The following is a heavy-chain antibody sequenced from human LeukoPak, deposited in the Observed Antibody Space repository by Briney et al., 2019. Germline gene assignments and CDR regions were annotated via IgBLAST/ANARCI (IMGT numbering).Heavy chain of an antibody. Sequence: GGSLRLSCAASGFTFSDYFMTWLRQAPGNGLQWIAHMRGSGEAVSYADSVRGRFTISRDNVKNSLYLQMNSLRAEDTAVYYCARLGVITAAGTYDYWGQGTLVTVSS. CDR1: GFTFSDYF. CDR2: MRGSGEAV. CDR3: ARLGVITAAGTYDY. V-gene: IGHV3-11*01. J-gene: IGHJ4*02. D-gene: IGHD6-13*01.